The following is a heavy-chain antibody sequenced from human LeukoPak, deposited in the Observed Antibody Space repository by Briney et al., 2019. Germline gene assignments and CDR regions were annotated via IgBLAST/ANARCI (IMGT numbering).Heavy chain of an antibody. CDR1: GGSISSGGYS. Sequence: PSETLSLTCAVSGGSISSGGYSWSWIRQPPGKGLEWIGYIYHSGSTYYNPSLKSRVTISVDTSKNQFSLKLSSVTAADTAVYYCARTRRDIVVVPAAFDYWGQGTLVTVSS. CDR2: IYHSGST. CDR3: ARTRRDIVVVPAAFDY. J-gene: IGHJ4*02. V-gene: IGHV4-30-2*02. D-gene: IGHD2-2*01.